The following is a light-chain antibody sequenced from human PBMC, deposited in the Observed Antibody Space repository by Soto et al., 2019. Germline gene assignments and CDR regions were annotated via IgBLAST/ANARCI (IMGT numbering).Light chain of an antibody. CDR1: QSVNNNY. J-gene: IGKJ3*01. CDR2: GAS. V-gene: IGKV3-20*01. Sequence: EIVLTQSPGTLALSPGERATLSCRASQSVNNNYLTWYQQKRGQAPRLLIHGASSRATGIPDRFSGSGSGTDFTLTISRLEPEAFAVYYCQQYGSSPFTVGPGTRVGIK. CDR3: QQYGSSPFT.